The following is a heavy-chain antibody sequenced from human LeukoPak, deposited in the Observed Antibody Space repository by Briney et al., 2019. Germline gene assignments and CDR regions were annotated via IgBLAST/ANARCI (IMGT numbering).Heavy chain of an antibody. V-gene: IGHV4-39*01. CDR3: ARHHRTASDAFDV. CDR1: GGSISSSSYY. CDR2: IFYSGST. D-gene: IGHD6-25*01. Sequence: SETLSLTCTVSGGSISSSSYYWGWIRQPPGKGLEWIGSIFYSGSTYYNPSLKSRLTISLDTSKNQFSLKLSSVTAADTAVYYCARHHRTASDAFDVWGQGTMVTVSS. J-gene: IGHJ3*01.